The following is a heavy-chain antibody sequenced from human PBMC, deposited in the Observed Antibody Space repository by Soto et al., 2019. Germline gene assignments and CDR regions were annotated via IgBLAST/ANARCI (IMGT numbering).Heavy chain of an antibody. CDR2: IYSGGST. V-gene: IGHV3-53*01. CDR1: GFTVNTNY. CDR3: TLQLSGPY. J-gene: IGHJ4*02. Sequence: LRLSCEASGFTVNTNYMSWVRQAPGKGLEWVSVIYSGGSTYYADSVKGRFTVSRDNSKNALYLQMNSLRAEDTALYYCTLQLSGPYWGQGTLVTVSS. D-gene: IGHD1-1*01.